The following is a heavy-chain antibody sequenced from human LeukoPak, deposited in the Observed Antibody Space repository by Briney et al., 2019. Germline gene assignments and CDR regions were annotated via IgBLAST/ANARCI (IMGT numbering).Heavy chain of an antibody. J-gene: IGHJ4*02. V-gene: IGHV1-18*01. CDR2: ISAYSGNT. Sequence: GASVKVSCKASGYVFTSYGVTWVRQAPGQGLEWVGWISAYSGNTDYAQNVHGRVTMTTDTSTNTAYMELRSLRSDDTAVYYCARGGAVAGPHDYWGQGTLVTVSS. D-gene: IGHD6-19*01. CDR1: GYVFTSYG. CDR3: ARGGAVAGPHDY.